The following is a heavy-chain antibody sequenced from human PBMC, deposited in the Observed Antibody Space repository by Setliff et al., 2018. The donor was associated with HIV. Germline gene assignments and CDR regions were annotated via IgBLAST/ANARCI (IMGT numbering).Heavy chain of an antibody. CDR1: GFTFTNYA. Sequence: GGSLRLSCVTSGFTFTNYAMTWVRQAPGKGLEWVGFIRSKAYGGTTEYAASVKGRFTISRDDSKSLAYLQMNSLKAEDTAVYYCAAMGVEVVSYYYGMDVWGQGTTVTVSS. CDR3: AAMGVEVVSYYYGMDV. J-gene: IGHJ6*02. V-gene: IGHV3-49*04. CDR2: IRSKAYGGTT. D-gene: IGHD2-2*01.